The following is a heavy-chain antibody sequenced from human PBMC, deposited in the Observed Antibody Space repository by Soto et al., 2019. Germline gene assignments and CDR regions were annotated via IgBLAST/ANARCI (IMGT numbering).Heavy chain of an antibody. CDR3: ARPRLRFLEWPFDY. J-gene: IGHJ4*02. V-gene: IGHV4-59*01. Sequence: PSETLSLTCTVSGCSISSYYWSWIRQPPGKGLEWIGYIYYSGSTNYNPSLKSRVTISVDTSKNQFSLKLSSVTAADTAVYYCARPRLRFLEWPFDYWGQGTLVTVSS. D-gene: IGHD3-3*01. CDR1: GCSISSYY. CDR2: IYYSGST.